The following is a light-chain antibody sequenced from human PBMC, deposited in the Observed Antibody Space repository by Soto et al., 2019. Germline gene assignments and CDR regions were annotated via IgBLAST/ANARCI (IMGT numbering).Light chain of an antibody. V-gene: IGKV3-15*01. CDR3: QKYRTGPPLP. CDR1: QSVGSA. Sequence: EIVMTQSPATLSVSPGETATLSCRASQSVGSAVAWYQHKPGQAPRLLIVAASIRAPGVPGRFSGGGSGTELIFTIGTLQSEDFAVYYCQKYRTGPPLPCGGGPTWEIK. J-gene: IGKJ4*01. CDR2: AAS.